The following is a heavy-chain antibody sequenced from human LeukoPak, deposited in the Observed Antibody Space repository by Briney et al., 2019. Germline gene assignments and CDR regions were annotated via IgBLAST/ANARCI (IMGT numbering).Heavy chain of an antibody. D-gene: IGHD3-3*01. Sequence: SQTLSLTCTVSGGSISSGSYYWSWIRQPAGKGLEWIGRIYTSGSTNYNPSLKSRVTISVDTSKNQFSLKLSSVTAADTAVYYCARDRGSNYYAVWFDPWGQGTLVTVSS. CDR3: ARDRGSNYYAVWFDP. J-gene: IGHJ5*02. CDR1: GGSISSGSYY. V-gene: IGHV4-61*02. CDR2: IYTSGST.